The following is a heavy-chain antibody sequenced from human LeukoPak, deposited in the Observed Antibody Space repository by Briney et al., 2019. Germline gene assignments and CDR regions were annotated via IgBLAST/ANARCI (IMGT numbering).Heavy chain of an antibody. CDR2: ISNSDFST. D-gene: IGHD6-19*01. CDR3: AGSIAVAGTFRY. V-gene: IGHV3-23*01. CDR1: GITFSNYA. J-gene: IGHJ4*02. Sequence: GGSLRLSCAASGITFSNYAMSWVRQAPGKGLEWVSTISNSDFSTYYADSVKGRFTISRDNSENTLYLQMNSLRAEDTAVYYCAGSIAVAGTFRYWGQGTLVTVSS.